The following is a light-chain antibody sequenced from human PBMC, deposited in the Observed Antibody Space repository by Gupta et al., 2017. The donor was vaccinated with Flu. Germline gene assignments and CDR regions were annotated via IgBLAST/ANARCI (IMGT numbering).Light chain of an antibody. CDR3: QQRSSWPLT. CDR2: GAS. CDR1: QSVSSY. V-gene: IGKV3-11*01. Sequence: LATLSLSPRERATLSCRASQSVSSYLAWYQQKPGQAPRLLIYGASNRATGIPARFSGSGSGTDFTLTISSLEPEDFAVYYCQQRSSWPLTFGGGTKVEIK. J-gene: IGKJ4*01.